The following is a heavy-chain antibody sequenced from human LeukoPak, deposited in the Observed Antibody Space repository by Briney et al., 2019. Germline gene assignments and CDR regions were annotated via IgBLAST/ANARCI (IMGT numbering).Heavy chain of an antibody. D-gene: IGHD3-10*01. Sequence: SGRSLRLSCAASGFTFSSYAMHWVRQAPGKGLEWVAVISYDGSNKYYADSVKGRFTISRDNSKNTLYLQMNSLRAEDTAVYYGARGAMVRGVLDHWGQGTLVTVSS. CDR2: ISYDGSNK. CDR1: GFTFSSYA. J-gene: IGHJ4*02. V-gene: IGHV3-30*04. CDR3: ARGAMVRGVLDH.